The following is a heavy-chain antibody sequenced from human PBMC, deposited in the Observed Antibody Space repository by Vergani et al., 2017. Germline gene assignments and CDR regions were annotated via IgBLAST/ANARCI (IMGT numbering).Heavy chain of an antibody. CDR3: AKDQGARAFDI. J-gene: IGHJ3*02. CDR1: GFTFSSYG. V-gene: IGHV3-30*18. Sequence: VQLVESGGVVVQPGGSLRLSCAASGFTFSSYGMHWVRQAPGKGLEWVAVISYDGSNKYYADSVKGRFTISRDNSKNTLYLQMNSLRAEDTAVYYCAKDQGARAFDIWGQGTMVTVSS. CDR2: ISYDGSNK.